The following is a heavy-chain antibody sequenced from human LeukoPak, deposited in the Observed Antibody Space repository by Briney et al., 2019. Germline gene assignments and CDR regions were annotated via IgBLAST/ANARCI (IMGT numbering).Heavy chain of an antibody. CDR3: ARAFTYAFDI. CDR1: GGSISSYY. V-gene: IGHV4-59*01. J-gene: IGHJ3*02. Sequence: PSETLSLTCTVSGGSISSYYWSWIRQPPGKGLEWIGYIYYSGSTNYNPSLKSRVTISVDTSKNQFSLKLGSVPAADTAVYYCARAFTYAFDIWGQGTMVTVSS. CDR2: IYYSGST.